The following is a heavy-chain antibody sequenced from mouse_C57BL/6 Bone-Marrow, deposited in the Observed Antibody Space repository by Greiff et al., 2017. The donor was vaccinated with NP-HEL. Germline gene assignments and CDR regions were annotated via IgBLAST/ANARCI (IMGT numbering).Heavy chain of an antibody. V-gene: IGHV7-3*01. Sequence: EVQLVESGGGLVQPGGSLSLSCAASGFTFTDYYMSWVRQPPGKALEWLGFIRNKANGYTTEYSASVKGRFTISRDNSQSILYLQMNALRAEDSATYYCARDYGSSFDYWGQGTTLTVSS. J-gene: IGHJ2*01. D-gene: IGHD1-1*01. CDR1: GFTFTDYY. CDR2: IRNKANGYTT. CDR3: ARDYGSSFDY.